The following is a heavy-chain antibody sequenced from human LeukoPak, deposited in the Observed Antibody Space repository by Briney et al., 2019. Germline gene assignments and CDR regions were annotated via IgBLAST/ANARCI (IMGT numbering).Heavy chain of an antibody. CDR2: ISYDGSNK. CDR1: GFTFSSYA. CDR3: ARGDGLGRDGYHNPGGMDV. D-gene: IGHD5-24*01. Sequence: GGSLRLSCAASGFTFSSYAMHWVRQAPGKGLEWVAVISYDGSNKYYADSVKGRFTISRDNSKNTLYLQMNSLRAEDTAVYYCARGDGLGRDGYHNPGGMDVWGQGTTVTVSS. V-gene: IGHV3-30-3*01. J-gene: IGHJ6*02.